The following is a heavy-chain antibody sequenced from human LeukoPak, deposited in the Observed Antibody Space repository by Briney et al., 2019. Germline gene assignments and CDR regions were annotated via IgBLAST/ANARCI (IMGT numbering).Heavy chain of an antibody. CDR2: INHSGST. V-gene: IGHV4-34*01. CDR1: GGSISSDQ. CDR3: ARGGYFDY. Sequence: SETLSLTCTVSGGSISSDQWSWIRQPPGKGLEWIGEINHSGSTNYNPSLKSRVTISVDTSKNKFSLKLSSVTAADTAVYYCARGGYFDYWGQGTLVTVSS. J-gene: IGHJ4*02.